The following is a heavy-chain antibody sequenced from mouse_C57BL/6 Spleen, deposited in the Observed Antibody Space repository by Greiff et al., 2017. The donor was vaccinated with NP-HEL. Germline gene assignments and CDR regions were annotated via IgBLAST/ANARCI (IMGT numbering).Heavy chain of an antibody. J-gene: IGHJ3*01. D-gene: IGHD1-1*01. CDR2: IRNKANGYTT. CDR1: GFTFTDYY. CDR3: ASSAHYYGSRAWFAY. V-gene: IGHV7-3*01. Sequence: DVHLVESGGGLVQPGGSLSLSCAASGFTFTDYYMSWVRQPPGKALEWLGFIRNKANGYTTEYSASVKGRFTISRDNSQSILYLQMNALRAEDSSTYYCASSAHYYGSRAWFAYWGQGTLVTVSA.